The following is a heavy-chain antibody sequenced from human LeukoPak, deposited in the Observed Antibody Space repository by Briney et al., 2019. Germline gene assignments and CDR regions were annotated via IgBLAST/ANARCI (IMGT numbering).Heavy chain of an antibody. J-gene: IGHJ4*02. CDR3: AKDLGYCSGGSCYY. CDR1: GFTLSSYG. V-gene: IGHV3-30*18. CDR2: ISYDGSNK. D-gene: IGHD2-15*01. Sequence: VGALRLSCAASGFTLSSYGLYWVRQAPGKGLWWVAVISYDGSNKYYADSVKGRFTISRDNSKNTLYLQMNSLRAEDTAVYYCAKDLGYCSGGSCYYWGQGTLVTVSS.